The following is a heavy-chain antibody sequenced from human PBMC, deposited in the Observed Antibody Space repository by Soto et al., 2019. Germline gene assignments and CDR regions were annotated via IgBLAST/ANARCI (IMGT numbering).Heavy chain of an antibody. CDR3: ASLPHYYGSGSYDY. CDR1: GGSISSSSYY. J-gene: IGHJ4*02. CDR2: IYYSGST. Sequence: QLQLQESGPGLVKPSETLSLTCTVSGGSISSSSYYWGWIRQPPGKGLEWIGSIYYSGSTYYNPAPQCRVSISVGPSKNQFALKLSSVAAADTAGYYCASLPHYYGSGSYDYWGQGTLVTVSS. D-gene: IGHD3-10*01. V-gene: IGHV4-39*01.